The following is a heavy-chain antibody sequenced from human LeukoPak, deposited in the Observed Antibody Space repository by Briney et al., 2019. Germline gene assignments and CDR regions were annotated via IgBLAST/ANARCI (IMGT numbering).Heavy chain of an antibody. CDR1: GFTFSSYG. V-gene: IGHV3-30*02. CDR2: IRYDGNSE. J-gene: IGHJ4*02. Sequence: PGGSLRLSCAASGFTFSSYGMHWVRQAPGKGLEWVAFIRYDGNSEFYVDSVKGRFTISRDNSKNTLYLQMNNLGAEDTAVYYCARGRSWWELCHWGQGSLVTVSS. D-gene: IGHD2-15*01. CDR3: ARGRSWWELCH.